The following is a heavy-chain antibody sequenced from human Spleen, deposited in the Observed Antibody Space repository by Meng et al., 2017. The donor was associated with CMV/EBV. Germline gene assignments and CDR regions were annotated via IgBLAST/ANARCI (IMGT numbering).Heavy chain of an antibody. J-gene: IGHJ4*01. V-gene: IGHV1-69*04. Sequence: VKVSCKASGGTFSSYAISWVRQAPGQGLEWMGRIIPILGITNYAQKFQGSVTITADKFTSTAFMELRSLKSEDTAVYFCARRYYFDYWGQGTLVTVSS. CDR3: ARRYYFDY. CDR1: GGTFSSYA. CDR2: IIPILGIT.